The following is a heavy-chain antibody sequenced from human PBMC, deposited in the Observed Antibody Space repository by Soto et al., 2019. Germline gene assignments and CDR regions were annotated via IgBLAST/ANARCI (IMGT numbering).Heavy chain of an antibody. Sequence: PGGSLRLSCAASGFTFSSYSMNWVRQAPGKGLEWVSSISSSSSYIYYADSVKGRFTISRDNAKNSLYLQMNSLRAEDTAVYYCAKDLWRSGSYFEGGPFDYWGQGTLVTVSS. CDR3: AKDLWRSGSYFEGGPFDY. D-gene: IGHD1-26*01. V-gene: IGHV3-21*04. CDR2: ISSSSSYI. CDR1: GFTFSSYS. J-gene: IGHJ4*02.